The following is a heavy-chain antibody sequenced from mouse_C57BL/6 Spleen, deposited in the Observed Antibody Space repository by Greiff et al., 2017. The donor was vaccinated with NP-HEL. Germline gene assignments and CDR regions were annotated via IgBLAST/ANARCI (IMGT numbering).Heavy chain of an antibody. CDR1: GYTFTSYG. CDR3: ANFWDWFAY. CDR2: IYPRSGNT. J-gene: IGHJ3*01. D-gene: IGHD4-1*01. Sequence: VQLQQSGAELARPGASVKLSCKASGYTFTSYGISWVKQRTGQGLEWIGEIYPRSGNTYYNEKFKGKATLTADKSSSTAYMELRSLTSEDSAVYFCANFWDWFAYWGQGTLVTVSA. V-gene: IGHV1-81*01.